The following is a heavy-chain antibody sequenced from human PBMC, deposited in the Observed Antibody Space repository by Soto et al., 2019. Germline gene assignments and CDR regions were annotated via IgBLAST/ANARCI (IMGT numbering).Heavy chain of an antibody. CDR1: GGSISSSSYY. CDR2: IYYSGST. CDR3: ASTTPYFSCCGCYRGHFDY. Sequence: SETLSLTCTVSGGSISSSSYYWGWIRQPPGKGLEWIGSIYYSGSTYYNPSLKSRVTISVDTSKNQFSLKLSSVTAADTAVYYCASTTPYFSCCGCYRGHFDYCSRGTL. V-gene: IGHV4-39*01. J-gene: IGHJ4*02. D-gene: IGHD2-15*01.